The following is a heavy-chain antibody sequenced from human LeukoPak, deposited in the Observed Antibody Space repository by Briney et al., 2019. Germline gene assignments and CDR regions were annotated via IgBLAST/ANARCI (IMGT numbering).Heavy chain of an antibody. CDR3: AKPGGFFLYCMDV. V-gene: IGHV4-34*04. CDR2: IDHSGGT. D-gene: IGHD1-14*01. CDR1: GGPFSGYY. J-gene: IGHJ6*03. Sequence: PSETLSLTCAVSGGPFSGYYWTWIRQPPGKGLEWIGEIDHSGGTHNNPSLRSRGTISVDTSKTQFSLKLTSVTAADTGVYYCAKPGGFFLYCMDVWGKGTTVTVSS.